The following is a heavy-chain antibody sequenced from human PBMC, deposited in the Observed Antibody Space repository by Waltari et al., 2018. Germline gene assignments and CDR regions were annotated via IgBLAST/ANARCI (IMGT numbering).Heavy chain of an antibody. D-gene: IGHD3-10*01. CDR3: ARWETSGRPYGMDV. CDR1: GYPFTGYS. CDR2: NNYNSGGT. V-gene: IGHV1-2*02. J-gene: IGHJ6*02. Sequence: QVQLVQSGAEVKQPGASVKVSCKASGYPFTGYSLPWVRQAHGQGLAWMGWNNYNSGGTNYAKKFQGRVTMTRDTSISTAYMELSRLRSDDTAVYYCARWETSGRPYGMDVWGQGTTVTVSS.